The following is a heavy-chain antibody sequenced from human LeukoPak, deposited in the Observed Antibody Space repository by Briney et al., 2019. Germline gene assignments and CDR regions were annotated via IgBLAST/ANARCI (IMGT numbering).Heavy chain of an antibody. V-gene: IGHV1-2*02. CDR2: INPNSGGT. Sequence: ASVKVSCKASGYTFTGYYMHWVRQAPGQGLEWMGWINPNSGGTNYAQKFQGRVTITRDTSISTAYMELSRLRSDDTAVYYCARSIANYYYDSDWGQGTLVTVSS. J-gene: IGHJ4*02. CDR1: GYTFTGYY. CDR3: ARSIANYYYDSD. D-gene: IGHD3-22*01.